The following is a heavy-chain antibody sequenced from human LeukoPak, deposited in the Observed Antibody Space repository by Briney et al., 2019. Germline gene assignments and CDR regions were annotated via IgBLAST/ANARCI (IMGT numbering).Heavy chain of an antibody. D-gene: IGHD6-19*01. V-gene: IGHV3-30*04. CDR1: GFTFSSYA. Sequence: PGRFLRLSCAASGFTFSSYAMHWVRQAPGKGLEWVAVISYDGSNKYYADSVKGRFTISRDNSKNTLYLQMNSLRAEDTAVYYCARDQWLVPDYWGQGTLVTVSS. J-gene: IGHJ4*02. CDR2: ISYDGSNK. CDR3: ARDQWLVPDY.